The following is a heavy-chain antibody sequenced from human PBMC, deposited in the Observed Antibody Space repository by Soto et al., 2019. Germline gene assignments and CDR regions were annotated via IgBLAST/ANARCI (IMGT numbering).Heavy chain of an antibody. CDR3: ATAVNSQWLAPGMDV. CDR2: ISWDGGST. Sequence: PGGSLRLSCAASGVTFDGYTRHWVRQAPGKGLEWVSLISWDGGSTYYADSVKGRFTISRDNSKNSLYLQMNSLRTEDTALYYCATAVNSQWLAPGMDVWGQGTTVTVSS. CDR1: GVTFDGYT. J-gene: IGHJ6*02. D-gene: IGHD6-19*01. V-gene: IGHV3-43*01.